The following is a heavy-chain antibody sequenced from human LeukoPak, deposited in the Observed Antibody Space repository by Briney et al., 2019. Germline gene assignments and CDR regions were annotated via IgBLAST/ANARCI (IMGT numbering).Heavy chain of an antibody. J-gene: IGHJ2*01. V-gene: IGHV4-34*01. D-gene: IGHD3-10*01. CDR2: INHSGRT. Sequence: SETLSLTCAVYGGSFSGYYWSWLRQPPGKGLEWIGEINHSGRTNYNPSLKSRVTISVDTSENRFSLRLSSVTAADTAVYYCARLGMGYASGSYSWFFDLWGRGTLVTVSS. CDR1: GGSFSGYY. CDR3: ARLGMGYASGSYSWFFDL.